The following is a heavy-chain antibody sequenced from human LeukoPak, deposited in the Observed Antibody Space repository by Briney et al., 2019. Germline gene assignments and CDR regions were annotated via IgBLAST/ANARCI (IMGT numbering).Heavy chain of an antibody. J-gene: IGHJ4*02. CDR1: GFSFSDAW. Sequence: GGSLRPSCAGSGFSFSDAWFNWVRQTPEKGLEWIARIKRQTEGWAKDYAAPVKGRFTISRDDSKSTVYLQMNSLEIEDTAVYFCSRNADHDWWGQGTLVTVSS. D-gene: IGHD1-14*01. V-gene: IGHV3-15*01. CDR3: SRNADHDW. CDR2: IKRQTEGWAK.